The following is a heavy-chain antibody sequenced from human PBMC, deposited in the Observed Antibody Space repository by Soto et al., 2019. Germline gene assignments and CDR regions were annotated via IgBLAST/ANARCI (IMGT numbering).Heavy chain of an antibody. D-gene: IGHD3-3*01. J-gene: IGHJ5*02. Sequence: SETLSLTCTVSGGSISSYYWSWIRQPPGKGLEWIGYIYYSGSTNYNPSLKSRVTISVDTSKTQFSLKLSSVTAADTAVYYCARGTYYDFWSGYYNGGYNWFDPWGQGTLGTVSS. CDR1: GGSISSYY. V-gene: IGHV4-59*01. CDR3: ARGTYYDFWSGYYNGGYNWFDP. CDR2: IYYSGST.